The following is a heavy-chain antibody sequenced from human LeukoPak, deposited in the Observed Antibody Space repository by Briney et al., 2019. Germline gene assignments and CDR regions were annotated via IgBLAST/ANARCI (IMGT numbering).Heavy chain of an antibody. Sequence: GGTLRLSCAASGFTFSNHGMNWVRQAPGKGLEWVSGISPSGDITYYADSVKGRFTISRDNSKNTLYLQMSSLRDEDTAVYYCAKNNDYGGSYWYFDLWGRGTLVTVSS. CDR3: AKNNDYGGSYWYFDL. J-gene: IGHJ2*01. V-gene: IGHV3-23*01. CDR1: GFTFSNHG. D-gene: IGHD4-23*01. CDR2: ISPSGDIT.